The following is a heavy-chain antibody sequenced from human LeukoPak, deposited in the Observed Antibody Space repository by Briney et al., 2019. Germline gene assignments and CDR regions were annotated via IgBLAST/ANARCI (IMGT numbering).Heavy chain of an antibody. CDR1: GYTFTGYY. V-gene: IGHV1-2*02. D-gene: IGHD3-22*01. Sequence: ASAKVSCKASGYTFTGYYMHWVRQAPGQGLEWMGWINPNSGGTNYAQKFQGRVTMTRDTSISTAYMELSRLRSEDTAVYYCARGLIHYYDSSGYYFGAFDIWGQGTMVTVSS. CDR2: INPNSGGT. J-gene: IGHJ3*02. CDR3: ARGLIHYYDSSGYYFGAFDI.